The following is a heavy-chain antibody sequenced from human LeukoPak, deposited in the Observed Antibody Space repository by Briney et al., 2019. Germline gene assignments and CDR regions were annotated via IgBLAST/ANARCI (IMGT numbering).Heavy chain of an antibody. V-gene: IGHV3-15*01. Sequence: PGGSLRLSCAASGFTFSNAWMSWVRQAPGKGLEWVGRIKSKTDGGTTDYAAPVKGRFTISRDDSKNTLYLQMNSLKTEDTAVYYCSGDDILTGRDNWGQGTLVTVSS. CDR3: SGDDILTGRDN. J-gene: IGHJ4*02. CDR1: GFTFSNAW. D-gene: IGHD3-9*01. CDR2: IKSKTDGGTT.